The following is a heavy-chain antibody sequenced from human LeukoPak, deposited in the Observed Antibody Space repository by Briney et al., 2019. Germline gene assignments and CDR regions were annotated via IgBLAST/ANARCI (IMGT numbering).Heavy chain of an antibody. CDR2: MSNSGENT. J-gene: IGHJ4*02. Sequence: GGSLRLSCAASGFTFSSYSMQWVRQTPGKGLEWVGIMSNSGENTFYGEAVKGRSTISRDNSQNTLYLQMNSLRPEDTAVYYCAKGGASVTRYVDYWGQGTLVTVSS. D-gene: IGHD4-17*01. V-gene: IGHV3-30*18. CDR1: GFTFSSYS. CDR3: AKGGASVTRYVDY.